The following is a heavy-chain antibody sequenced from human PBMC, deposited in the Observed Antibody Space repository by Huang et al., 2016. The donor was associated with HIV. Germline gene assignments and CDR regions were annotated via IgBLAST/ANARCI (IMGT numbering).Heavy chain of an antibody. D-gene: IGHD3-22*01. CDR1: GYTFTSYG. CDR2: IRPASGDT. V-gene: IGHV1-18*01. Sequence: QIQLMQSGPELKQPGASVKVSCKASGYTFTSYGITWVRQDPGQGPEWMGRIRPASGDTEYAQKFQCRVTLTTDTSTNIAYRELRSLRSDDTAKYYCARDPKYHRIGYYRQRRGIDIWGQGTMVIVSS. CDR3: ARDPKYHRIGYYRQRRGIDI. J-gene: IGHJ3*02.